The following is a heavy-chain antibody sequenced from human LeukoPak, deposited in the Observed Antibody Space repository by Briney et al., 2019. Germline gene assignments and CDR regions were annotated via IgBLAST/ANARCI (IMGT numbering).Heavy chain of an antibody. CDR3: ASHYYETGYFDY. V-gene: IGHV4-31*03. CDR1: GVPVSDGRYY. CDR2: KYYSGSA. Sequence: SQTLSLTCSVSGVPVSDGRYYWTWIRQYPGKGLEWIGYKYYSGSAKYNPSLKSRLTISIDTSKNQFSLQLSSVTAADTAVYYCASHYYETGYFDYWGQGTLVTVSS. J-gene: IGHJ4*02. D-gene: IGHD3-22*01.